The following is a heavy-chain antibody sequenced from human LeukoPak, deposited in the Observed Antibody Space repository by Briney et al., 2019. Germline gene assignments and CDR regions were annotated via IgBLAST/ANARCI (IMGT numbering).Heavy chain of an antibody. V-gene: IGHV1-2*02. J-gene: IGHJ6*03. CDR1: GYTFTGYY. Sequence: ASVKVSCKASGYTFTGYYMHWVRQAPGQGLEWMGWINPNSGGTNYAQKFQGRVTMTRDTSISTAYMELSSLRSEDTAVYYCASPSGPYYYYYMDVWGKGTTVTVSS. CDR2: INPNSGGT. CDR3: ASPSGPYYYYYMDV. D-gene: IGHD7-27*01.